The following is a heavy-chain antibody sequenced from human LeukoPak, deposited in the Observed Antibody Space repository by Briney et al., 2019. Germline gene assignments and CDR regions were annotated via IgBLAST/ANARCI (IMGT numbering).Heavy chain of an antibody. CDR1: GGSISSYY. Sequence: SETLSLTCTVSGGSISSYYWSWIRQPPGKGLEWIGYIYYSGSTNYNPSLMSRVTISVDTSKNQFSLKLSSATAADTAVYYCARQTRAYSNDYWGQGTLVTVSS. D-gene: IGHD6-13*01. J-gene: IGHJ4*02. CDR3: ARQTRAYSNDY. CDR2: IYYSGST. V-gene: IGHV4-59*01.